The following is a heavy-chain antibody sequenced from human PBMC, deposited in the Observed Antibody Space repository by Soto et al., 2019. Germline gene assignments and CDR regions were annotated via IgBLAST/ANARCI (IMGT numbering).Heavy chain of an antibody. V-gene: IGHV3-13*01. D-gene: IGHD3-10*01. J-gene: IGHJ5*02. CDR2: IDSAGDA. CDR1: GFTFSSHD. CDR3: ARGEILGVSWNWFDT. Sequence: EVQLVESGGGLVQPGGSLRLSCAASGFTFSSHDMHWVRQVTGKGLEWVSGIDSAGDAKYPASVKGRFTISRENAKNSLHLQMNSLRAGDTAVYYCARGEILGVSWNWFDTWGQGTLVTVSS.